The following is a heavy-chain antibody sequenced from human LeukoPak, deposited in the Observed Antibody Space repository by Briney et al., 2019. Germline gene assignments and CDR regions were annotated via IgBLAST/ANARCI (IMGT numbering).Heavy chain of an antibody. Sequence: GGSLRLSCAASGFTFSSYWMSWVRQAPGKGLEWVANIKQDGSEKYYEDSVKGRFTISRDNAKNSLYLQMNSLRAEDTAVYYCAGDQPNRNLYYYDRYGMDVWGQGTTVTVSS. CDR1: GFTFSSYW. J-gene: IGHJ6*02. V-gene: IGHV3-7*01. CDR3: AGDQPNRNLYYYDRYGMDV. CDR2: IKQDGSEK. D-gene: IGHD3-10*02.